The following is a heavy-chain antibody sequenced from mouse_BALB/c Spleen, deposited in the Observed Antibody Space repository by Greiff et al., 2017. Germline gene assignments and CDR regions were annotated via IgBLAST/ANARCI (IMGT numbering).Heavy chain of an antibody. CDR2: INPGSGGT. Sequence: VHLVESGAELVRPGTSVKVSCKASGYAFTNYLIEWVKQRPGQGLEWIGVINPGSGGTNYNEKFKGKATLTADKSSSTAYMQLSSLTSDDSAVYFCARSYLLSYAMDYWGQGTSVTVSS. CDR1: GYAFTNYL. J-gene: IGHJ4*01. V-gene: IGHV1-54*01. CDR3: ARSYLLSYAMDY. D-gene: IGHD2-1*01.